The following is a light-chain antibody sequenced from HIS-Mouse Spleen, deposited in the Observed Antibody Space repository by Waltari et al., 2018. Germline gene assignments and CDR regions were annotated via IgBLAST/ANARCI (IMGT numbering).Light chain of an antibody. J-gene: IGLJ2*01. CDR2: EDS. CDR3: YSTDSSGNHRV. V-gene: IGLV3-10*01. Sequence: SYELTQPPSVSVSPGQTARITCHGDALPKKHAYWYQQKSGQAPVLVIYEDSKRPSGIPERFSGSSSGTMATLTISGAQVEDEADYYCYSTDSSGNHRVFGGGTKLTVL. CDR1: ALPKKH.